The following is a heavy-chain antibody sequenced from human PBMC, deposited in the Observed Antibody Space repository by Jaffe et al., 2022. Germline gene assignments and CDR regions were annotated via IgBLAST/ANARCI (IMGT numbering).Heavy chain of an antibody. CDR1: GGSFSGYY. CDR3: ARVQGVKRWLQFLRAHSRGPGFDY. V-gene: IGHV4-34*01. D-gene: IGHD3-3*01. Sequence: QVQLQQWGAGLLKPSETLSLTCAVYGGSFSGYYWSWIRQPPGKGLEWIGEINHSGSTNYNPSLKSRVTISVDTSKNQFSLKLSSVTAADTAVYYCARVQGVKRWLQFLRAHSRGPGFDYWGQGTLVTVSS. CDR2: INHSGST. J-gene: IGHJ4*02.